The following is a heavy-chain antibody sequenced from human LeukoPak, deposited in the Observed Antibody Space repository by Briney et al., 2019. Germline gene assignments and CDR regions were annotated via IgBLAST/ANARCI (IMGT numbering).Heavy chain of an antibody. V-gene: IGHV4-59*08. D-gene: IGHD3-22*01. Sequence: TSETLSLTCTVSGGSVSNYYWSWIRQPPGKGLEWIGYVYSSGSTNYNPSLKSRVAISVDTSKSQFSLKLTSVTAADTAVYFCARQGYYYDSSGFDYWGQGAQVTVSS. CDR1: GGSVSNYY. J-gene: IGHJ4*02. CDR3: ARQGYYYDSSGFDY. CDR2: VYSSGST.